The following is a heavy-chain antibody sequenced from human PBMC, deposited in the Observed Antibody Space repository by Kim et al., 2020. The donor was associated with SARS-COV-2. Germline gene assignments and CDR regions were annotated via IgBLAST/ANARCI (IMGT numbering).Heavy chain of an antibody. D-gene: IGHD7-27*01. Sequence: SETLSLTCSVSGVSISRYFWSWIRQPPGKGLEWIGYISYTGSTNYNPSLKGRVTISLDTPKNQVSLSLNSVTAADTAVYYCATYGGNSGFDNWGQGTLVTVS. CDR1: GVSISRYF. V-gene: IGHV4-59*13. CDR3: ATYGGNSGFDN. CDR2: ISYTGST. J-gene: IGHJ4*02.